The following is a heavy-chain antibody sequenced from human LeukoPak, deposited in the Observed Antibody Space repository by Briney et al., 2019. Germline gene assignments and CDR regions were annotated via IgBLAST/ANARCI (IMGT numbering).Heavy chain of an antibody. V-gene: IGHV5-51*01. CDR2: IYPGGSDT. CDR1: GYSFTSYW. CDR3: ARQGYTSSSRFDF. D-gene: IGHD6-6*01. J-gene: IGHJ4*02. Sequence: GESLKISCQGSGYSFTSYWIGWVRQMPGKGLEWMGIIYPGGSDTRYSPSFQGQVTISADRSISTAYLQWSSLQASDTAMYYCARQGYTSSSRFDFWGQGTLVTVSS.